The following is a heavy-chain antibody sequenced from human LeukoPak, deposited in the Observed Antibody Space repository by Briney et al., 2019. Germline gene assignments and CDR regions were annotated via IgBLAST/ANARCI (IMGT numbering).Heavy chain of an antibody. Sequence: SETLSLTCAVSGGSFSGYYWTWIRQPPGKGLEWIGEINHSGNANYNPSLKSRVTISLDMPENHFSLKLTSVTAADTAVYYCARGQGTVTTHWGQGTLVTVSS. J-gene: IGHJ4*02. CDR3: ARGQGTVTTH. CDR2: INHSGNA. D-gene: IGHD4-17*01. CDR1: GGSFSGYY. V-gene: IGHV4-34*01.